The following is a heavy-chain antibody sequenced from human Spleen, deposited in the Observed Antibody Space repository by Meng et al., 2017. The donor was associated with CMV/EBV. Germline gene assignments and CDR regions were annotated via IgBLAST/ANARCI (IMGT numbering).Heavy chain of an antibody. CDR3: ARWSGCSSTSCPG. J-gene: IGHJ4*02. Sequence: GESLKISCAASGFTFSSYSMNWVRQAPGKGLEWVSYISSSSSTIYYADSVKGRFTISRDNAKNSLYLQMNSLRAEDTAVYYCARWSGCSSTSCPGWGQGTLVTVSS. CDR2: ISSSSSTI. D-gene: IGHD2-2*01. V-gene: IGHV3-48*04. CDR1: GFTFSSYS.